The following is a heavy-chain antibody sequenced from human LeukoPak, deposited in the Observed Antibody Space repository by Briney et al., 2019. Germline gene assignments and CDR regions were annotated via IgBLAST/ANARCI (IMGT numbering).Heavy chain of an antibody. CDR2: VSYSGRT. CDR3: ARHERGAENLDY. D-gene: IGHD1-1*01. V-gene: IGHV4-59*08. J-gene: IGHJ4*02. Sequence: SETLSLTCAVYGGSFSGYYWTWIRQPPGKGLECIGYVSYSGRTNHNPSLKSRVTISADTSKNQFSLKLTSVTAADTAVYYCARHERGAENLDYWGQGTLVTVSS. CDR1: GGSFSGYY.